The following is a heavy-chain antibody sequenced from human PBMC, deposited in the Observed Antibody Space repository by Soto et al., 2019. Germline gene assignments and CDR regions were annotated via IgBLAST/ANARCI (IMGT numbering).Heavy chain of an antibody. CDR3: ARDYGSYYFDY. D-gene: IGHD4-17*01. CDR1: GSTFTRDG. V-gene: IGHV1-18*01. CDR2: ISAYNGNT. J-gene: IGHJ4*02. Sequence: ASVKGACKASGSTFTRDGISWVRQAPGQGLEWMGWISAYNGNTNYAQKLQGRVTMTTDTSTSTAYMELRSLRSDDTAVYYCARDYGSYYFDYWGQGTLVTVSS.